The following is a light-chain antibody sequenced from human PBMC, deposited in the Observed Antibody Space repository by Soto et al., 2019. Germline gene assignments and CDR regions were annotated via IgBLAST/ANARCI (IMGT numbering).Light chain of an antibody. CDR3: QHYRSSRT. J-gene: IGKJ4*02. V-gene: IGKV3-20*01. Sequence: EIVLTQSPGTLSLSPGERATLSCRASQSVSSSYVAWYQQKPGQATRLLIYGASSRATGIPDSFSSSASGTDFTPTISRLEPEDSAVYYRQHYRSSRTFGEGTKVDIK. CDR2: GAS. CDR1: QSVSSSY.